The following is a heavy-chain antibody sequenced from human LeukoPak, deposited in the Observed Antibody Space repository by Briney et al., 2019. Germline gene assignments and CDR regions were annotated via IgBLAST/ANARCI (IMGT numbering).Heavy chain of an antibody. Sequence: GGSLRLSCAVSGFTFSSYAMSWVRQAPGKGLEWVSAISGSGGGTYYADSVKGRFTISRDNSKNTLYLQMNSLRAEDTAVYYCARTRYYMDVWGKGTTVTISS. CDR2: ISGSGGGT. V-gene: IGHV3-23*01. J-gene: IGHJ6*03. CDR3: ARTRYYMDV. CDR1: GFTFSSYA.